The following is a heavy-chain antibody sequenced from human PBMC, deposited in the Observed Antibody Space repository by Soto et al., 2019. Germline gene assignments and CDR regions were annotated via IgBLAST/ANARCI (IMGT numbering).Heavy chain of an antibody. CDR1: GFTFSSYG. J-gene: IGHJ4*02. CDR2: IWYDGSNK. D-gene: IGHD6-19*01. V-gene: IGHV3-33*01. Sequence: QVQLVESGGGVVQPGRSLRLSCAASGFTFSSYGMHWVRQAPGKGLEWVAVIWYDGSNKYYADSVKGRFTISRDNSKNTLYLQMNSLSAEDTAVYYCAGGASIAVAGLDYWGQGTLVTVSS. CDR3: AGGASIAVAGLDY.